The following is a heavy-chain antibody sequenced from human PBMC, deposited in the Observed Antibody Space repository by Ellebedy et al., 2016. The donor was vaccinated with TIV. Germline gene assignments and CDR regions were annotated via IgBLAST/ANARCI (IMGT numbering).Heavy chain of an antibody. CDR1: GFTFSSYW. Sequence: GESLKISCAASGFTFSSYWMSWVRQAPGKGLEWVANIKQDGSEKYYVDSVKGRFTISRDSSRNTLFLQMSSLRDEDSAIYYCAKDAVLGDGYWEFDYWGRGTLVTVSS. V-gene: IGHV3-7*03. J-gene: IGHJ4*02. CDR2: IKQDGSEK. D-gene: IGHD5-18*01. CDR3: AKDAVLGDGYWEFDY.